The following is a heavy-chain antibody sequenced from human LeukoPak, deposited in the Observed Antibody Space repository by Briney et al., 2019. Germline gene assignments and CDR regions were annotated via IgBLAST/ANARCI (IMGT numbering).Heavy chain of an antibody. Sequence: ATVKVSCKATGYTFTGYYMHWVGQPPGKGLEWLEWINPNSGGTNSAQKFQGRVTMTRDTSISTAYMELSRLRSDDTAVYYCARDGCSSTSCRDQYYYYYYMDVWGKGTMVTVSS. CDR1: GYTFTGYY. V-gene: IGHV1-2*02. D-gene: IGHD2-2*01. CDR3: ARDGCSSTSCRDQYYYYYYMDV. J-gene: IGHJ6*03. CDR2: INPNSGGT.